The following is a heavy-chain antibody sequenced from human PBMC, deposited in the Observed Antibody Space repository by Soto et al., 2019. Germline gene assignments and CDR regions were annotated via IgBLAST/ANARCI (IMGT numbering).Heavy chain of an antibody. CDR1: GFTFSSYG. V-gene: IGHV3-33*01. D-gene: IGHD3-22*01. CDR3: ARVLHYYYDSSGYYPDSY. Sequence: PGGSLRLSCAASGFTFSSYGMHWVRQAPGKGLEWVAVIWYDGSNKYYADSVKGRFTISRDNSKNTLYLQMNSLRAEDTAVYYCARVLHYYYDSSGYYPDSYWGQGTLVTVSS. J-gene: IGHJ4*02. CDR2: IWYDGSNK.